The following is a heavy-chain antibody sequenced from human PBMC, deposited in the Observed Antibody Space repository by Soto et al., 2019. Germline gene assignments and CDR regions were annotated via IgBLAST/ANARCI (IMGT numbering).Heavy chain of an antibody. Sequence: PGESLKISCKGSGYSFTSYWIGWVRQMPGKGLEWMGIIYPGDSDTRYSPSFQGQVTISADKSISTAYLQWSSLKASDTAMYYCASSKHQHGDYMDVRGKGTTVTVSS. V-gene: IGHV5-51*01. J-gene: IGHJ6*03. CDR1: GYSFTSYW. CDR3: ASSKHQHGDYMDV. D-gene: IGHD3-16*01. CDR2: IYPGDSDT.